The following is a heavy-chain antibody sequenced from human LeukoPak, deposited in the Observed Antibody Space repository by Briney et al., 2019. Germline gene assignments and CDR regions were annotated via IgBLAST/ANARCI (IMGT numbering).Heavy chain of an antibody. D-gene: IGHD1-26*01. J-gene: IGHJ4*02. V-gene: IGHV4-59*11. CDR3: ATSYGGYVLDY. CDR2: ASYIRGT. Sequence: SETLSLTCTVSVVSINGHYWTWLRQPPGKGLEWIGYASYIRGTNYNPSLKSRVSMSVDASKNEFSLKLSSVTAADTGVYYCATSYGGYVLDYWGQGALVIVSS. CDR1: VVSINGHY.